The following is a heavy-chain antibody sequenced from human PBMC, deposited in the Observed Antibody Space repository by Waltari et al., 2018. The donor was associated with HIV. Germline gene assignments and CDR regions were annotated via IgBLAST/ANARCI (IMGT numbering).Heavy chain of an antibody. J-gene: IGHJ4*02. D-gene: IGHD5-12*01. CDR1: GFPFDDYG. V-gene: IGHV3-9*01. CDR3: VKLKSSGYDFSYFDY. CDR2: ISWNSGSL. Sequence: EVQLVESGGGLVQPGRSLRLSCEASGFPFDDYGMHWVRQAPGKGLEWVSGISWNSGSLGYADSVKGRFTISRDNAKNSLYLQLNSLRAEDTAVYYCVKLKSSGYDFSYFDYWGQGTLVTVSS.